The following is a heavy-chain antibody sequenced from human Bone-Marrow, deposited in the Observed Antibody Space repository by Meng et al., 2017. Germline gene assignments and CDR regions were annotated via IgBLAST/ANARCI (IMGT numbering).Heavy chain of an antibody. CDR3: ARFLPGYSYGFDY. D-gene: IGHD5-18*01. CDR2: IYYSGST. V-gene: IGHV4-39*07. Sequence: SETLSLTCTVSGGSIRSSSYYWGWIRQPPGKGLEWIGSIYYSGSTYYNPSLKSRVTISVDTSKKQFSLKMSSVTAADTAVYYCARFLPGYSYGFDYWGQGTLVTVSS. J-gene: IGHJ4*02. CDR1: GGSIRSSSYY.